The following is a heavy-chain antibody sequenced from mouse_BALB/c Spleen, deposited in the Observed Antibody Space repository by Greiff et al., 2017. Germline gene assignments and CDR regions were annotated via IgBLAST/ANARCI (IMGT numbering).Heavy chain of an antibody. J-gene: IGHJ2*01. V-gene: IGHV5-6-3*01. D-gene: IGHD1-1*01. CDR2: INSNGGST. CDR1: GFTFSSYG. Sequence: EVMLVESGGGLVQPGGSLKLSCAASGFTFSSYGMSWVRQTPDKRLELVATINSNGGSTYYPDSVKGRFTISRDNAKNTLYLQMSSLKSEDTAMYYCARLYYGSSYHYWGQGTTLTVSS. CDR3: ARLYYGSSYHY.